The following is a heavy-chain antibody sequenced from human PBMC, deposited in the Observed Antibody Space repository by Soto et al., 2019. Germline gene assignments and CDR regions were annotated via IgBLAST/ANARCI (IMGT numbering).Heavy chain of an antibody. CDR3: ASCYCSVGSCFTCWHFDL. J-gene: IGHJ2*01. CDR2: ISIEKGDT. V-gene: IGHV1-18*01. Sequence: QVQVVQSGAEVKKPGASVKVACKASGYSFDTFGMSWVRQAPGQGLEWMGWISIEKGDTNSAQKFQDRVAMTTDPSTSTACMELRSLTSDDTAVYYCASCYCSVGSCFTCWHFDLWGRGTLVTVSS. D-gene: IGHD2-15*01. CDR1: GYSFDTFG.